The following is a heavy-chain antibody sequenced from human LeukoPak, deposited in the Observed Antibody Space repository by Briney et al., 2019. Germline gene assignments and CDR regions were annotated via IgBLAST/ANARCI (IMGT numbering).Heavy chain of an antibody. D-gene: IGHD2-15*01. CDR2: ISYDGSNK. CDR1: GFTFSRYG. V-gene: IGHV3-30*03. J-gene: IGHJ6*03. CDR3: ARQRRDYCSGGSCYSGTYYYYYYMDV. Sequence: PGGSLRLSCAASGFTFSRYGMHWVRQAPGKGLEWVAVISYDGSNKYYADSVKGRFTISRDNSKNTLYLQMNSRRAEDTAVYYCARQRRDYCSGGSCYSGTYYYYYYMDVWGKGTTVTISS.